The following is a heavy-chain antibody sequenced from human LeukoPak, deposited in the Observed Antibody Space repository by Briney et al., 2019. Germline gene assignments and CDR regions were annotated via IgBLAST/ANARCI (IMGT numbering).Heavy chain of an antibody. V-gene: IGHV1-2*02. J-gene: IGHJ4*02. Sequence: ASVKVSCTASGYTFTGYYMHWVRQAPGQGLEWMGWINPNSGGTNYAQKFQGRVTMTRDTSISTAYMELSRLRSDDTAVYYCARDRGGYNLPDYWGQGTLVTVSS. D-gene: IGHD5-24*01. CDR3: ARDRGGYNLPDY. CDR2: INPNSGGT. CDR1: GYTFTGYY.